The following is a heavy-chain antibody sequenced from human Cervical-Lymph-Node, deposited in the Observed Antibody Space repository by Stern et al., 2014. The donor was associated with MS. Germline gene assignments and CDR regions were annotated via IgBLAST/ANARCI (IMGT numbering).Heavy chain of an antibody. D-gene: IGHD3-16*02. V-gene: IGHV3-9*01. CDR1: GFTFDDGA. CDR2: ISWNSNNI. J-gene: IGHJ4*02. Sequence: EVQLVESGGGSVQPGRSLRLTCAASGFTFDDGAMHWVRLAPGKGLELVSGISWNSNNIGYADSVRGRFTISRDNAKNSLYLQMNGLRPEDTALYYCAKDISERHYYFDSWGEGTLVTVSS. CDR3: AKDISERHYYFDS.